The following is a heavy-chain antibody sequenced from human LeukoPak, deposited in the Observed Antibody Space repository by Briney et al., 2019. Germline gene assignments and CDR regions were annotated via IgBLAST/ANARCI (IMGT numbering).Heavy chain of an antibody. CDR1: GGSFSGYY. D-gene: IGHD6-13*01. V-gene: IGHV4-34*01. Sequence: SETLSLTCAVYGGSFSGYYWSWIRQPPGKGLEWIGEINHSGSTNYNPSLKSRVTISVDTSKNQFSLKLSSVTAADTAVYYCARHAQAAAGTDYWGQGTLVTVSS. CDR2: INHSGST. J-gene: IGHJ4*02. CDR3: ARHAQAAAGTDY.